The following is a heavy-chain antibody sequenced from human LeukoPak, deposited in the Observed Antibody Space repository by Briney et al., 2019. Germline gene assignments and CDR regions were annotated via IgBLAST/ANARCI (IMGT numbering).Heavy chain of an antibody. V-gene: IGHV3-7*03. CDR2: IKKDGSEK. J-gene: IGHJ4*02. Sequence: GGSLRLSCTASGFIFSGSWMAWIRQAPGKGLEWVAIIKKDGSEKYYVDSMKGRFTISRDNAKNSLFLQMNSLRAEDTAIYYCTTDTWYSAGHWGQGTLVAVSS. CDR1: GFIFSGSW. D-gene: IGHD2-15*01. CDR3: TTDTWYSAGH.